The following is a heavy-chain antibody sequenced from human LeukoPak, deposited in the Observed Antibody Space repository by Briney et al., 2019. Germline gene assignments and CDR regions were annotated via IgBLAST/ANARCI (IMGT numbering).Heavy chain of an antibody. CDR2: IWFDGNNK. V-gene: IGHV3-33*01. CDR3: ASARPTSSWTAFDI. D-gene: IGHD6-13*01. CDR1: GFIFSSYV. J-gene: IGHJ3*02. Sequence: GGSLRLSSAASGFIFSSYVMHWVRQAPGKGLEWVTIIWFDGNNKYYADSVKGRFTISRENSKNTLYLQMNSLRAEDTAVYYCASARPTSSWTAFDIWGQGTMVTVSS.